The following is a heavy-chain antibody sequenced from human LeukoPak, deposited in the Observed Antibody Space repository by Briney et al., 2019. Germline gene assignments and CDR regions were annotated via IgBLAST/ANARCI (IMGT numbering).Heavy chain of an antibody. CDR2: ICIGGDT. J-gene: IGHJ3*01. D-gene: IGHD3-16*01. V-gene: IGHV3-13*01. CDR1: GFIFSSYD. CDR3: ARVFGLARLGAFDV. Sequence: GGSLRLSCAASGFIFSSYDMHWVRQATGKGLEWVSSICIGGDTYYPDSVKGRFTISRDSAKNSLYLQMNSVRAEDTAVYYCARVFGLARLGAFDVWGQGTMVTVSS.